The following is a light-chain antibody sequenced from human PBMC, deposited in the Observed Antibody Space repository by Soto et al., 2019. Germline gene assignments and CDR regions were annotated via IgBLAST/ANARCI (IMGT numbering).Light chain of an antibody. CDR2: AAS. J-gene: IGKJ2*01. V-gene: IGKV1-8*01. CDR3: QQYYSYPYT. Sequence: AIRMTQSPSSLSASRGVRVTITCRASQGISSDLDWYQQKPGKAPKLLIYAASTLQSGVPSRFSGSGSGTDFTLTISCLQSEDFATYYCQQYYSYPYTFGQGTKVDIK. CDR1: QGISSD.